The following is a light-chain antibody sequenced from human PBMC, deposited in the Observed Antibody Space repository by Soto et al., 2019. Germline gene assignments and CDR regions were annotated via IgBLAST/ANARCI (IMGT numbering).Light chain of an antibody. V-gene: IGLV2-14*01. CDR2: EVS. CDR1: SSDIGDYNF. J-gene: IGLJ1*01. CDR3: SSYTGTNTLYV. Sequence: QSVLTQPASVSGSPGQSITISCTGTSSDIGDYNFVSWHQQYPGKAPKLMIYEVSNRPPGVSNRFSASKSGNTASLTISGLQAEDEAAYYCSSYTGTNTLYVFGTGTKVTVL.